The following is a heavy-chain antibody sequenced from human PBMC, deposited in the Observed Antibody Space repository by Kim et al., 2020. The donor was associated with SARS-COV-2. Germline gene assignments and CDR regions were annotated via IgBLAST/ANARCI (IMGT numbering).Heavy chain of an antibody. CDR3: ARDLGRYYYDSSGYYPS. D-gene: IGHD3-22*01. V-gene: IGHV4-39*07. J-gene: IGHJ5*02. Sequence: KRRVTISVDTSKNQFSLKLSSVTAADTAVYYCARDLGRYYYDSSGYYPSWGQGTLVTVSS.